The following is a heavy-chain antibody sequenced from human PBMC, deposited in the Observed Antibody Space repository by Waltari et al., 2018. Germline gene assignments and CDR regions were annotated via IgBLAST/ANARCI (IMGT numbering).Heavy chain of an antibody. V-gene: IGHV4-4*07. D-gene: IGHD4-17*01. CDR1: GGSIRSYY. CDR3: ARESGDYSPFDN. Sequence: QVQLQESGPGLVKPLATLSLTCSVPGGSIRSYYWSWIRQPAGKGLEWIGHIFTSGITKYNPSLKSRVTMSVDTSKNQFSLKLTSVTAADTAVYYCARESGDYSPFDNWGQGTLVTVSS. J-gene: IGHJ4*02. CDR2: IFTSGIT.